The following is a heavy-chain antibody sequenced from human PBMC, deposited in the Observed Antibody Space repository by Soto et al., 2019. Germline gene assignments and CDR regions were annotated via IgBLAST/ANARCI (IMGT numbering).Heavy chain of an antibody. CDR2: IYYSGST. Sequence: SETLSLTCTVSGGSISSSSYYWGWIRQPPGKGLEWIGSIYYSGSTYYNPSLKSRVTISVDTSKNQFSLKLSSVTAADTAVYYCAGQSGGYGVDGGDYWGQGTLVTVSS. CDR1: GGSISSSSYY. J-gene: IGHJ4*02. CDR3: AGQSGGYGVDGGDY. D-gene: IGHD5-12*01. V-gene: IGHV4-39*01.